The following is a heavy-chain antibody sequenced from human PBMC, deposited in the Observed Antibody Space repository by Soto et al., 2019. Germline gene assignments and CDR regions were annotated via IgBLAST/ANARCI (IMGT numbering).Heavy chain of an antibody. J-gene: IGHJ4*02. CDR3: AKDLTVTNSPSFDY. D-gene: IGHD4-17*01. CDR2: ISGSGGST. Sequence: PGGSLRLSYAASGFTFSSYAMSWVRQAPRKGLEWVSAISGSGGSTYYADSVKGRFTISRDNSKNTLYLQMNSLRAEDTAVYYCAKDLTVTNSPSFDYWGQGTLVTVSS. CDR1: GFTFSSYA. V-gene: IGHV3-23*01.